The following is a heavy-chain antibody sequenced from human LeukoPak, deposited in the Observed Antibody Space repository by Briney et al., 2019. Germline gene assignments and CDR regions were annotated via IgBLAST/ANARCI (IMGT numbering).Heavy chain of an antibody. J-gene: IGHJ6*03. CDR1: GYTFSTYG. V-gene: IGHV1-18*01. CDR3: AREDYYNYYMDV. CDR2: INAYNGNT. Sequence: ASVKVSCKASGYTFSTYGISWVRQAPGQGLEWMGWINAYNGNTNYAQKFQGRVTMTTDTSTSTAYMELRSLRSDDTAMYYCAREDYYNYYMDVWGKGTTVTVSS.